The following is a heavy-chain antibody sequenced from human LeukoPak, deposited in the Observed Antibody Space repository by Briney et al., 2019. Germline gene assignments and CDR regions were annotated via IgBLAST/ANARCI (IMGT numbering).Heavy chain of an antibody. V-gene: IGHV1-2*02. Sequence: ASVKVSCKASGYTFTGYYMHWVRQAPGQGLDWMGWINPNSGGTNYAQKYQGRVTMTRDTSISTAYMELSRLRSDDTAVYYCARDPKPFLWQQPESSDYWGQGTLVTVSS. D-gene: IGHD6-13*01. CDR2: INPNSGGT. CDR3: ARDPKPFLWQQPESSDY. J-gene: IGHJ4*02. CDR1: GYTFTGYY.